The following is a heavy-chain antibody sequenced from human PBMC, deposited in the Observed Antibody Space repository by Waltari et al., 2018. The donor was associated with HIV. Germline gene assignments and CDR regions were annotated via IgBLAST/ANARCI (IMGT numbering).Heavy chain of an antibody. CDR2: VAPNRPAK. CDR3: ARGPFAASYANY. Sequence: VEMVQSGAEVKKPGASVTISCKTSGYAFTNFFLHWVRQAPGGGLDWSGRVAPNRPAKLPVNVFQDRFIMPGATTTGPAYLEVTSLTPSDPGFYFCARGPFAASYANYWGQGTLVTVSS. V-gene: IGHV1-2*05. J-gene: IGHJ4*02. CDR1: GYAFTNFF. D-gene: IGHD3-10*01.